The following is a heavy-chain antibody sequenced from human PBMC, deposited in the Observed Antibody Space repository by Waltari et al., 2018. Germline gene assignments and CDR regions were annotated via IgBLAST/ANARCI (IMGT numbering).Heavy chain of an antibody. CDR1: GFVFDEFT. CDR2: ISWDGGDT. J-gene: IGHJ4*01. Sequence: EVQLVESGGGLVKPGGSLRLSCTASGFVFDEFTMQWVRQVPGSGLQWVALISWDGGDTYYADSVKGRFTISRDNSRNSLYLEMKTLTLEDTALYYCATSDYAGKGDYWGHGTLVTVSS. CDR3: ATSDYAGKGDY. D-gene: IGHD5-12*01. V-gene: IGHV3-43*01.